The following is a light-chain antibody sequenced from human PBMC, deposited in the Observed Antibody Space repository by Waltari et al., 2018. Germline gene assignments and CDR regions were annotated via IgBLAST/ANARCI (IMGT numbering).Light chain of an antibody. Sequence: DIVMTQSPLSLPVTPGEPASISFRSSQSLLHRNGYNYLDWYLQKLGQSPQLLIYLGSNRASGVPDRFSGSGSGTDFTLKISRVEAEDVGVYYCMQALQTPPRWTFGQGTKVEIK. CDR3: MQALQTPPRWT. J-gene: IGKJ1*01. V-gene: IGKV2-28*01. CDR1: QSLLHRNGYNY. CDR2: LGS.